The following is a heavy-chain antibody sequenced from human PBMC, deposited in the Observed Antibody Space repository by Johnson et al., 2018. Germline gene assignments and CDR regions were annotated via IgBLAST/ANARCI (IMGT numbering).Heavy chain of an antibody. CDR3: ARDFNAGFDAFDI. D-gene: IGHD1-1*01. J-gene: IGHJ3*02. CDR1: GGTFSSYA. Sequence: QVQLVQSGAEVKKPGSSVKVSCKASGGTFSSYAINWVRQATGQGLEWMRWVNPNSGDTGYAQKFQGRVIMTRNTSMSTAYMELSSLRSEDTAVYYCARDFNAGFDAFDIWGQGTMVTVSS. CDR2: VNPNSGDT. V-gene: IGHV1-8*02.